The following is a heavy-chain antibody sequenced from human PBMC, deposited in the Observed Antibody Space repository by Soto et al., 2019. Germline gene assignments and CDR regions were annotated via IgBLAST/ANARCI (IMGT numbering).Heavy chain of an antibody. CDR1: GFTFSSYG. CDR3: ARDGRKNYDILTGYYYYYGMDV. D-gene: IGHD3-9*01. CDR2: IWYDGSNK. V-gene: IGHV3-33*01. J-gene: IGHJ6*02. Sequence: GGSMRISCAASGFTFSSYGMHWVRQAPGKGLEWVAVIWYDGSNKYYADSVKGRFTISRDNSKNTLYLQMNSLRAEDTAVYYCARDGRKNYDILTGYYYYYGMDVWGQGTTVTVPS.